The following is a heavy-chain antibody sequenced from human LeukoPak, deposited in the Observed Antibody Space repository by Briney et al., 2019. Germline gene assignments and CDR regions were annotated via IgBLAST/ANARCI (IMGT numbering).Heavy chain of an antibody. CDR1: GYTFTSYG. J-gene: IGHJ4*02. CDR3: ARVSSSGWYSGY. Sequence: ASVKVSCKASGYTFTSYGISWVRQAPGQGLEWMGWISAYNGNTNYAQKLQGRVTMTPDTSTSTAYMELRSLRSDDTAVYYCARVSSSGWYSGYWGQGTLVTVSS. V-gene: IGHV1-18*01. CDR2: ISAYNGNT. D-gene: IGHD6-19*01.